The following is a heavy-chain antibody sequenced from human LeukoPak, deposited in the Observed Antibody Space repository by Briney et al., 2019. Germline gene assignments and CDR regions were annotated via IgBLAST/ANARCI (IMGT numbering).Heavy chain of an antibody. CDR3: VLRYFDGLDAFDI. Sequence: ASVNVSCKASGYTFTSYDINWVRQATAQGLEWMGRMNPNSGNTGYAQKFQGRVTMTRNTSISTAYMELSSLRSEDTAVYYCVLRYFDGLDAFDIWGQGTMVTVSS. CDR1: GYTFTSYD. V-gene: IGHV1-8*01. CDR2: MNPNSGNT. J-gene: IGHJ3*02. D-gene: IGHD3-9*01.